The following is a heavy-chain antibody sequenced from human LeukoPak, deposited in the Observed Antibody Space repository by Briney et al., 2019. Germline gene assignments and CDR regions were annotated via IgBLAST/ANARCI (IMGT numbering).Heavy chain of an antibody. J-gene: IGHJ3*02. Sequence: SSETLSLTCTVSGGTISSYYWSWIRQAPGKGLEWIGYIYYSGSTNYNPSLKSRVTISVDTSKNQFSLKLSSVTAADTAVYYCAKQSQGDAFDIWGQGTMVTVSS. CDR1: GGTISSYY. V-gene: IGHV4-59*01. CDR2: IYYSGST. CDR3: AKQSQGDAFDI.